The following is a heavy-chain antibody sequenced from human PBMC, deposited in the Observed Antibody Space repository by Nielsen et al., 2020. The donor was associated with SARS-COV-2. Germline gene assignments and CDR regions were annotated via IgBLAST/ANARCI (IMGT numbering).Heavy chain of an antibody. Sequence: WVRQAPGQRLEWMGWINAGNGNTKYSQKFQGRVTITRDTSASTAYMELSSLRSEDTAVYYCARDLIAAAGTGPSFYYYYGMDVWGQGTTVTVSS. CDR2: INAGNGNT. D-gene: IGHD6-13*01. J-gene: IGHJ6*02. CDR3: ARDLIAAAGTGPSFYYYYGMDV. V-gene: IGHV1-3*01.